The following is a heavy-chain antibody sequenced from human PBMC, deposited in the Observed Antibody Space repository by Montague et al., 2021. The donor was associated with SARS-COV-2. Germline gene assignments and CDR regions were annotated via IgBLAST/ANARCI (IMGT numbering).Heavy chain of an antibody. V-gene: IGHV4-4*02. CDR1: GGSINTNNW. Sequence: SETLSLTCAVSGGSINTNNWWTWVRQPPGAGLEWIGQIFHSGITNYNPSLESRVTISVDKSKNQFSLRLSSVTAADTAVYYCARGRLVGDSSSWYYFDYWGQGTLVAVSS. CDR2: IFHSGIT. D-gene: IGHD6-13*01. J-gene: IGHJ4*02. CDR3: ARGRLVGDSSSWYYFDY.